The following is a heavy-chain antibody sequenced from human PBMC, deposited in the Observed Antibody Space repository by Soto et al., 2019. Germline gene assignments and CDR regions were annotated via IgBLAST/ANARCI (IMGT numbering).Heavy chain of an antibody. CDR3: ARVGGDIVVVPAALSSFWFDP. J-gene: IGHJ5*02. Sequence: SETLSLTCTVSGGSISSGGYYWSWIRQHPGKGLEWIGYIYYSGSTYYNPSLKSRVTISVDTSKNQFSLKLSTVTAADTAVYYCARVGGDIVVVPAALSSFWFDPWGQGTLVTVSS. CDR2: IYYSGST. D-gene: IGHD2-2*01. V-gene: IGHV4-31*03. CDR1: GGSISSGGYY.